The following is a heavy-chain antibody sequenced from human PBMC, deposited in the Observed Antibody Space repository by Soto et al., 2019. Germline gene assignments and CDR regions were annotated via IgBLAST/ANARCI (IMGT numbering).Heavy chain of an antibody. J-gene: IGHJ4*02. Sequence: QVQLVESGGGVVQPGRSLRLSCLASGFTFGDFGMPWVRQAPGKGLEWVAALSYDESNTYYADSVKGRFTISRDISKNTLYLQINSLRPEDTAVYFCAKSGQEWSRSPDDWGKGTLVTVSS. V-gene: IGHV3-30*18. D-gene: IGHD3-3*01. CDR2: LSYDESNT. CDR3: AKSGQEWSRSPDD. CDR1: GFTFGDFG.